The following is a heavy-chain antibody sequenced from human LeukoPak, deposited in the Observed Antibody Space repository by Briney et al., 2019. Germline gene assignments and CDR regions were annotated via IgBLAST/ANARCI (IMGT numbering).Heavy chain of an antibody. CDR3: AREEAPAANQAFDI. CDR1: GYSISSGFY. Sequence: SETLSLTCSVSGYSISSGFYWSWIRQPPGKGLEWIGYIYYSGSTNYNPSLKSRVTISVDTSKNQFSLKLSSVTAADTAVYYCAREEAPAANQAFDIWGQGTMVTVSS. D-gene: IGHD2-2*01. J-gene: IGHJ3*02. V-gene: IGHV4-61*01. CDR2: IYYSGST.